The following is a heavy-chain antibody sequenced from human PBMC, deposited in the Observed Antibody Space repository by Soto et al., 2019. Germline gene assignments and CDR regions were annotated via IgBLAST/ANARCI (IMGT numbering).Heavy chain of an antibody. J-gene: IGHJ5*02. D-gene: IGHD1-7*01. Sequence: GASVKVSCKASGYTFTSYGISWVRQAPGQGLEWMGWISAYNGNTNYAQKLQGRVTMTTDTSTSTAYMELRSLRSDDTAVYYCARHLGITGTTWFDPWGQGTLVTVSS. V-gene: IGHV1-18*01. CDR1: GYTFTSYG. CDR3: ARHLGITGTTWFDP. CDR2: ISAYNGNT.